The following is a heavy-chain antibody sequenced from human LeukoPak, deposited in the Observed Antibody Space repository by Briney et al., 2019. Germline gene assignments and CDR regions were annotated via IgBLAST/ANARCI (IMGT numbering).Heavy chain of an antibody. CDR3: ARVGIAVAGTNNWFDP. V-gene: IGHV4-30-2*01. CDR2: IYHSGST. Sequence: SETLPLTCAVSGGSISSGGYSWSWIRQPPGKGLEWIGYIYHSGSTYYNPSLKSRVTISVDRSKNQFSLKLSSVTAADTAVYYCARVGIAVAGTNNWFDPWGQGTLVTVSS. J-gene: IGHJ5*02. D-gene: IGHD6-19*01. CDR1: GGSISSGGYS.